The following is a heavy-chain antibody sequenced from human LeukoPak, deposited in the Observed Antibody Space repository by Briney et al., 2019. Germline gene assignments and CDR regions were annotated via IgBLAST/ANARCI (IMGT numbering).Heavy chain of an antibody. J-gene: IGHJ4*02. Sequence: PSETLSLTCAVSGYSISSGYYWGWIRQPPGKGLEWIGSIYHSGSTYYNPSLKSRVTISVDTSKNQFSLKLSSVTAADTAVYYCATSGYDTSPEYWGQGTLVTVSS. CDR1: GYSISSGYY. CDR3: ATSGYDTSPEY. V-gene: IGHV4-38-2*01. D-gene: IGHD5-12*01. CDR2: IYHSGST.